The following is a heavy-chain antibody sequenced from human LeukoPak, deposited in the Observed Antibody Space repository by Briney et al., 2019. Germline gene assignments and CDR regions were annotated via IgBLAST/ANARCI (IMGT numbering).Heavy chain of an antibody. Sequence: ASVKVSCKASGYTFTGYYMHWVRQAPGQGLEWMGWINPNSGGTNYGQKFQGRVTMTRDTSISIAYMELSSLRSDDTAVYYCARDLERSSSLDYWGQGTLVTVSS. CDR1: GYTFTGYY. CDR2: INPNSGGT. CDR3: ARDLERSSSLDY. V-gene: IGHV1-2*02. D-gene: IGHD6-6*01. J-gene: IGHJ4*02.